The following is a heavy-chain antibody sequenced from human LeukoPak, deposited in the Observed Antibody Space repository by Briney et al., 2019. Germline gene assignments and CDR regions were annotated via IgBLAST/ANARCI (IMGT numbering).Heavy chain of an antibody. CDR2: ISAYNGNT. Sequence: ASVKVSCKASGYTFTNYGISWVRQAPGQGLEWMGWISAYNGNTNYAQKLRGRVTMTTDTSTSTAYMELRSLRSDDTAVYYCARGLNWNPRQLAYYYYMDVWGKGTTVTVSS. CDR1: GYTFTNYG. V-gene: IGHV1-18*01. CDR3: ARGLNWNPRQLAYYYYMDV. D-gene: IGHD1-20*01. J-gene: IGHJ6*03.